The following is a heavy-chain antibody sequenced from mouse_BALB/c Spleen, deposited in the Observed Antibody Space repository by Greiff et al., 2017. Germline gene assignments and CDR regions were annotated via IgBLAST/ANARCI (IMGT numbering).Heavy chain of an antibody. CDR1: GLNIKDTY. V-gene: IGHV14-3*02. CDR3: ARGPYDGYYVGYFDY. D-gene: IGHD2-3*01. CDR2: IDPANGNT. J-gene: IGHJ2*01. Sequence: VQLQQSGAELVKPGASVKLSCTASGLNIKDTYMHWVKQRPEQGLEWIGRIDPANGNTKYDPKFQGKATITADTSSNTAYLQLSSLTSEDTAVYYCARGPYDGYYVGYFDYWGQGTTLTVSS.